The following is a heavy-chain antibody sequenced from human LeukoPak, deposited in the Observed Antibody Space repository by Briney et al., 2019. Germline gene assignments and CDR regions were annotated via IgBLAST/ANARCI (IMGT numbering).Heavy chain of an antibody. CDR3: ARADRLHGGPYLIGP. D-gene: IGHD2-21*01. Sequence: ASVKVSCKTSGYSFTDYYMHWVRQAPGQGLEWMGWINPNSGGTSSAQKFQGRVTMTRDTSITTVYMEVSWLTSDDTPIYYCARADRLHGGPYLIGPWGQGTLVTVSP. V-gene: IGHV1-2*02. CDR2: INPNSGGT. CDR1: GYSFTDYY. J-gene: IGHJ5*02.